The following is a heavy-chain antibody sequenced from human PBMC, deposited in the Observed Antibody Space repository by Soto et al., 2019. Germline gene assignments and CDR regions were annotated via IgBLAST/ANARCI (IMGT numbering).Heavy chain of an antibody. Sequence: PGGSLRLSCAASGFTFSGSALHWVRQASGKGLEWLGRIRSKANTYATAYAASVKGRFTISRDDSKNTAYLQMNSLKTEDTAMYYCTTNYYDSSGFYDYWGQGTLVTVSS. V-gene: IGHV3-73*01. D-gene: IGHD3-22*01. CDR2: IRSKANTYAT. J-gene: IGHJ4*02. CDR1: GFTFSGSA. CDR3: TTNYYDSSGFYDY.